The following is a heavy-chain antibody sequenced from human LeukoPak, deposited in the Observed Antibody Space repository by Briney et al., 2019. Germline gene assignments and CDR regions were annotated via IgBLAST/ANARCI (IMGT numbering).Heavy chain of an antibody. CDR3: AKDFCSGGSCYFFDY. V-gene: IGHV3-30*02. Sequence: PGGSLRLSCAASGFTFSSYGVHWVRQAPGKGLEWVAFIRYDGSNKYYADSVKGRFTISRDNSKNTLYLQMNSLRAEDTAVYYCAKDFCSGGSCYFFDYWGQGTLVTVSS. CDR2: IRYDGSNK. D-gene: IGHD2-15*01. J-gene: IGHJ4*02. CDR1: GFTFSSYG.